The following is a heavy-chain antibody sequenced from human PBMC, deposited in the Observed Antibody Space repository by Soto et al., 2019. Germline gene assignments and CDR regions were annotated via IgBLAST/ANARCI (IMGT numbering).Heavy chain of an antibody. J-gene: IGHJ4*02. Sequence: EVQLVESGGGLVQPGGSLRLSCAASGFSFSTYGMNWARQAPGKGLEWVTHINSGGKTTSYSDSVKGRFTISRDDAKNSLYLQMNSLRVDDTAIYYCARDTEGIHDFDYCGQGTLVTVSS. CDR1: GFSFSTYG. CDR2: INSGGKTT. V-gene: IGHV3-48*04. D-gene: IGHD1-20*01. CDR3: ARDTEGIHDFDY.